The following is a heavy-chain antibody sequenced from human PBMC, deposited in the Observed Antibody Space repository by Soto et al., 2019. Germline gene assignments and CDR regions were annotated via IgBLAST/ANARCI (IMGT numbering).Heavy chain of an antibody. J-gene: IGHJ4*02. D-gene: IGHD5-18*01. CDR3: ARLYTAMALYYY. Sequence: QLQLQESGSGLVKPSQTLSLTCAVSGGSISSGGYSWSWIRQPPGKGLEWIGYIYHSESTYYNPSLKSRVTITVDRSKNQFSLKLISVTAADTAVYYCARLYTAMALYYYWGQGTLVTVSS. CDR1: GGSISSGGYS. V-gene: IGHV4-30-2*01. CDR2: IYHSEST.